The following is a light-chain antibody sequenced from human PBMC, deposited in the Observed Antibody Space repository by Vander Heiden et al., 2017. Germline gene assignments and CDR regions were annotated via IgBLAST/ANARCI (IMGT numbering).Light chain of an antibody. CDR3: SSYTTRTTV. CDR1: RSDVGAYDY. CDR2: EVN. Sequence: QSALTQPASVSGSPGQSITISCTGSRSDVGAYDYVSWYQQRPGKAPRLIIYEVNSRPSGVSSRFSGSRSDNTASLTISGLQADDEADYYCSSYTTRTTVFGTGTTVTVL. V-gene: IGLV2-14*01. J-gene: IGLJ1*01.